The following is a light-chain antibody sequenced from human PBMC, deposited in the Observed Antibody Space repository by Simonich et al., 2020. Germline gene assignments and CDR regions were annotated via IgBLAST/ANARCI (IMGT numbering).Light chain of an antibody. Sequence: QAVLTQPASFSASHGASASLTCTLRSGINVDTYRIYWYHQKPGSPPHYLLRYKSVSDKRQGSGGPSRFSGSKDASANAGILLISGLQSEDEADYYCMIWHSSAWVFGGGTKLTVL. V-gene: IGLV5-45*01. CDR2: YKSVSDK. CDR1: SGINVDTYR. J-gene: IGLJ3*02. CDR3: MIWHSSAWV.